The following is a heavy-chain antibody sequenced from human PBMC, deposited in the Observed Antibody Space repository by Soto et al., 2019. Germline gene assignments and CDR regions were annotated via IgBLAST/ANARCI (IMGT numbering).Heavy chain of an antibody. J-gene: IGHJ4*02. CDR1: GFTVSSNY. D-gene: IGHD6-13*01. V-gene: IGHV3-66*01. CDR3: ATSGYSSRWDLEGPEQNYYFDY. Sequence: HPGGSLRLSCAASGFTVSSNYMSWVRQAPGKGLEWVSVIYSGGSTYYADSVKGRFTISRDNSKNTLYLQMNSLRAEDTAVYYCATSGYSSRWDLEGPEQNYYFDYWGQGPLVTVSS. CDR2: IYSGGST.